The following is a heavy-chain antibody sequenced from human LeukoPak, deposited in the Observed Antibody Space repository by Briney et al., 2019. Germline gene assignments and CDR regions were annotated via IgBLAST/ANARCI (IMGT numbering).Heavy chain of an antibody. V-gene: IGHV4-59*01. J-gene: IGHJ4*02. D-gene: IGHD3-10*01. Sequence: PSETLSLTCTVSGGSIGTYYWTWIRQPPGKRLEWIGYIYYSGSTAYSPSLKSRVTISVDTSKNQFSLKLSSVTAADTAVYYCARDRGVFDYWGQGTLVTVSS. CDR1: GGSIGTYY. CDR2: IYYSGST. CDR3: ARDRGVFDY.